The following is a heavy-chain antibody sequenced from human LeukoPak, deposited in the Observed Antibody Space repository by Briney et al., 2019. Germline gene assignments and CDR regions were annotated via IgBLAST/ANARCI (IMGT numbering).Heavy chain of an antibody. CDR3: ARLVGAAWFDS. CDR1: GDSVSINGVT. CDR2: TCYRSKWNN. J-gene: IGHJ5*01. V-gene: IGHV6-1*01. Sequence: PSHTLSLTCAISGDSVSINGVTWTWLRQSPSRGLEWLGRTCYRSKWNNDYAVSMKSRMTINPDTSKNQFSLQLNSVTPEDTAVYYCARLVGAAWFDSWGQGTLVTVSS. D-gene: IGHD1-26*01.